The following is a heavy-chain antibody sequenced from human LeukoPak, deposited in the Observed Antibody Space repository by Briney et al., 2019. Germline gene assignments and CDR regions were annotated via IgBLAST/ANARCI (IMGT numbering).Heavy chain of an antibody. D-gene: IGHD5-18*01. CDR2: INPNSGGT. V-gene: IGHV1-2*02. Sequence: ASVKVSCKASGYTFTGYHMHWVRQAPGQGLEWMGWINPNSGGTNYAQKFQGRVTMTRDTSISTAYMELSRLRSDDTAVYYCARTSRNTAMLNYYYMDVWGKGTTVTVSS. CDR1: GYTFTGYH. CDR3: ARTSRNTAMLNYYYMDV. J-gene: IGHJ6*03.